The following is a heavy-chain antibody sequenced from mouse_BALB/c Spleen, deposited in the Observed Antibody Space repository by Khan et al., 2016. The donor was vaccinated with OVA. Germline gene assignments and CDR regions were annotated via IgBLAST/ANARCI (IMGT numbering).Heavy chain of an antibody. Sequence: QVQLKESGPGLVAPSQSLSITCTVSGFSLSDYGVSWIRQPPGKGLEWLGVIWGGGITYYNSALKSRLNISKDNSKSQVFLKMNSLQTDDTAMYYCAKPYYAHYYAMDYWGPGTSVTVSS. CDR1: GFSLSDYG. J-gene: IGHJ4*01. V-gene: IGHV2-6-5*01. CDR2: IWGGGIT. CDR3: AKPYYAHYYAMDY. D-gene: IGHD2-10*01.